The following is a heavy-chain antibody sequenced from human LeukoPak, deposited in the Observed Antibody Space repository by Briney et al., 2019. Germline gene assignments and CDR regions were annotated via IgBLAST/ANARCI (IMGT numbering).Heavy chain of an antibody. Sequence: EASVKVSCKTSGYTFTAYYMHWVRQAPGQGLEWMGWINPNSGGTNYAQRFQGRVTMTRDTSISTAYMELSSLRSDDSAVYYCVRYFYDSSGSSSDAYDIWGQGTMVTVPS. V-gene: IGHV1-2*02. J-gene: IGHJ3*02. CDR3: VRYFYDSSGSSSDAYDI. CDR2: INPNSGGT. D-gene: IGHD3-22*01. CDR1: GYTFTAYY.